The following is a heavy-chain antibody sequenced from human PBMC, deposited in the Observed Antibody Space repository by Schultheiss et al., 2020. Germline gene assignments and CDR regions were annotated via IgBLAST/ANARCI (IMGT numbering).Heavy chain of an antibody. CDR1: GGSISSYY. V-gene: IGHV4-4*07. CDR3: ARGEMATVFDY. J-gene: IGHJ4*02. CDR2: IYSNEST. D-gene: IGHD5-24*01. Sequence: SQTLSRTCTVSGGSISSYYWNWIRQPAGKRLEWIGRIYSNESTKYNPSLKSRVTMSVDTSKNQISLKVTSVTAADTAVYYCARGEMATVFDYWGQGTLVTVSS.